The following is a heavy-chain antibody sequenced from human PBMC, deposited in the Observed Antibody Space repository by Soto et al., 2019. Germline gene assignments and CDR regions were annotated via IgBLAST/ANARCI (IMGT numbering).Heavy chain of an antibody. D-gene: IGHD2-15*01. V-gene: IGHV1-69*13. CDR2: IIPIFGTA. Sequence: SVKVSCKASGGTFSSYAISWVRQAPGQGLEWMGGIIPIFGTANYAQKFQGRVTITADESTSTAYMELSSLRSEDTAVYYCATATRLQNLLAFCGQGSLVPGSS. J-gene: IGHJ1*01. CDR3: ATATRLQNLLAF. CDR1: GGTFSSYA.